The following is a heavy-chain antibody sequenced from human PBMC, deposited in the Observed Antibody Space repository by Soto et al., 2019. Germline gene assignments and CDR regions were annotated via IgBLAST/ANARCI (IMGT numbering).Heavy chain of an antibody. J-gene: IGHJ6*02. V-gene: IGHV4-59*01. CDR2: IYYSGST. CDR3: ARDATISYYYGMDV. D-gene: IGHD5-12*01. CDR1: GGSISSYY. Sequence: SETLSLTCTVSGGSISSYYWSWIRQPPGKGLEWIGYIYYSGSTNYNPSLKSRATISVDTSKNQFSLKLSSVTAADTAVYYCARDATISYYYGMDVWGQGTTVTVS.